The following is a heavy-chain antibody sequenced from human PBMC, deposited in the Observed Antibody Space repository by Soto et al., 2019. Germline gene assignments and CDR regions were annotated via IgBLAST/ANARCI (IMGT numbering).Heavy chain of an antibody. CDR1: GGSISSGGYY. CDR3: ARGLDPLSQWLVGYNWFDP. V-gene: IGHV4-31*03. J-gene: IGHJ5*02. D-gene: IGHD6-19*01. CDR2: IYYSGST. Sequence: QVQLQESGPGLVKPSQTLSLTCTVSGGSISSGGYYWSWIRQHPGKGLAWIGYIYYSGSTYYNPSLKSRVTISVDTSKTQYSLKLSSVTAADTAVYYCARGLDPLSQWLVGYNWFDPWGQGTLVTVSS.